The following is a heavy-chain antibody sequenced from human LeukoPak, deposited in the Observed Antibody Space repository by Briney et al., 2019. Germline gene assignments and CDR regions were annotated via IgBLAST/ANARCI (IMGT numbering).Heavy chain of an antibody. Sequence: ATVKISCKVSGYTFTDYYMHWVQQAPGKGLEWMGLVDPEDGETIYAEKFQGRVTITADTSTDTAYMELSSLRSEDTAVYYCVKSTSEWLRLGGYFDYWGQGTPVTVSS. CDR1: GYTFTDYY. CDR3: VKSTSEWLRLGGYFDY. V-gene: IGHV1-69-2*01. D-gene: IGHD5-12*01. J-gene: IGHJ4*02. CDR2: VDPEDGET.